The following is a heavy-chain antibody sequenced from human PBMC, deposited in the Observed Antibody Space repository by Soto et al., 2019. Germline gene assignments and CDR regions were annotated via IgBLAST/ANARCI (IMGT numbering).Heavy chain of an antibody. CDR1: GFTFSSYV. V-gene: IGHV3-30*03. J-gene: IGHJ4*02. D-gene: IGHD2-15*01. CDR3: ATDRGGLDY. CDR2: ISYDGSNK. Sequence: GGSLRLSCAASGFTFSSYVMNWVRQAPGKGLEWVAVISYDGSNKYYADSVKGRFTISRDNSKNTLYLQMNSLRAEDTAVYYCATDRGGLDYWGQGTLVTVSS.